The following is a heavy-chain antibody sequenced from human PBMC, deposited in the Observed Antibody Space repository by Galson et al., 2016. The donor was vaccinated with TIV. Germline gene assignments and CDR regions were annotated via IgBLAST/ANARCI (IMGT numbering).Heavy chain of an antibody. CDR1: GFSFSNYE. D-gene: IGHD3-16*01. CDR3: GPLGQVYSRAFTY. V-gene: IGHV3-48*03. J-gene: IGHJ4*02. CDR2: ISSTGSTI. Sequence: SLRLSCAASGFSFSNYEMSWVRQAPGKGLEWVSYISSTGSTIYYADSVKGRFTIPRDNAKNSLYLQMNGLRAEDTAVYYCGPLGQVYSRAFTYWGQGTLVTVSS.